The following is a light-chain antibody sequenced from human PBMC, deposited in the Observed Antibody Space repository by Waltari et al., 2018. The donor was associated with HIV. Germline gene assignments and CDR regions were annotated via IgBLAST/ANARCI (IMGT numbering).Light chain of an antibody. CDR3: SSYAGSNNVI. J-gene: IGLJ2*01. V-gene: IGLV2-8*01. CDR1: SSDVGGYSY. Sequence: QSALAQPPSASVSPGQSVTISCTGTSSDVGGYSYVSWYQQHPGKAPKLMVSEVSKRPSGVPDRFAGSKSGNAAALTVSGRQAEDEADYYCSSYAGSNNVIFGGGTKLTVL. CDR2: EVS.